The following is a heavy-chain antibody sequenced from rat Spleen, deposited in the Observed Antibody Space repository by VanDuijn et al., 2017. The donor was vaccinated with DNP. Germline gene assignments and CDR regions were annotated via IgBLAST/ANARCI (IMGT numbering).Heavy chain of an antibody. D-gene: IGHD1-4*01. J-gene: IGHJ4*01. CDR3: ARWPGYNPPYAMDA. CDR2: INSAGTT. Sequence: EVQLQESGPGLVKTSQSLSLTCSVTGYSITSSYRWNWIREFPGNKLEWMGSINSAGTTKYNPSLKSRISITRDTSKNQLFLQVNSVTTEDTATYHCARWPGYNPPYAMDAWGQGTSVTVSS. CDR1: GYSITSSYR. V-gene: IGHV3-3*01.